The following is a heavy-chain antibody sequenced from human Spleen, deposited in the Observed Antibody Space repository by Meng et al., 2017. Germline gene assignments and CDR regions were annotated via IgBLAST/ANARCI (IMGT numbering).Heavy chain of an antibody. CDR2: ISSSGTTI. CDR3: ARDSDWANPY. CDR1: GFTFSDYY. Sequence: GGSLRLSCAASGFTFSDYYMSWIRQAPGKGLEWVSCISSSGTTIYYADSVKGRFTISRDNAKNSLFLQMNSLRADDTALYFCARDSDWANPYWGQGTLVTVSS. V-gene: IGHV3-11*04. D-gene: IGHD3/OR15-3a*01. J-gene: IGHJ4*02.